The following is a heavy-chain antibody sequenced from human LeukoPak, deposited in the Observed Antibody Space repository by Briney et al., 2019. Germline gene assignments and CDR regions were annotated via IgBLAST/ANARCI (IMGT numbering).Heavy chain of an antibody. D-gene: IGHD6-19*01. CDR2: ISYDGSNK. CDR1: GFTFSSYG. V-gene: IGHV3-30*03. J-gene: IGHJ4*02. CDR3: ARDAFGFGYSSGWYYFDY. Sequence: GRSLRLSCAASGFTFSSYGMHWVRQAPGKGLEWVAVISYDGSNKYYADSVKGRFTISRDNAKNSLYLQMNSLRAEDTAVYYCARDAFGFGYSSGWYYFDYWGQGTLVTVSS.